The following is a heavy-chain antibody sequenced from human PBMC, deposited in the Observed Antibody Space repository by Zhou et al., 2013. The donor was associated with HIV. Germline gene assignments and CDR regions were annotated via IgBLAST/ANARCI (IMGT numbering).Heavy chain of an antibody. CDR2: IIPIFGTA. CDR3: ARAHYYDSSGYYYWFDP. CDR1: GGTFSSYA. J-gene: IGHJ5*02. D-gene: IGHD3-22*01. V-gene: IGHV1-69*13. Sequence: QVQLVQSGAEVKKPGSSVKVSCKASGGTFSSYAISWVRQAPGQGLEWMGRIIPIFGTANYAQKFQGRVTITADESTSTAYMELSSLRSEDTAVYYCARAHYYDSSGYYYWFDPWGQGTLVTVSS.